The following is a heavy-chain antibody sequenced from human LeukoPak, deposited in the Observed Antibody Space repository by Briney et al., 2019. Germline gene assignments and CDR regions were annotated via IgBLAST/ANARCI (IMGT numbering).Heavy chain of an antibody. CDR2: IIPILGIT. V-gene: IGHV1-69*04. J-gene: IGHJ4*02. D-gene: IGHD1-26*01. Sequence: ASVKVSCKASGGTFSSYAISWVRQAPGQRLEWMGRIIPILGITNYAQKFQGRVTITADKSTTTAYMELSSLRSEDTAVYYCAKDSKTYSGSYGVDYWGQGTLVTVSS. CDR1: GGTFSSYA. CDR3: AKDSKTYSGSYGVDY.